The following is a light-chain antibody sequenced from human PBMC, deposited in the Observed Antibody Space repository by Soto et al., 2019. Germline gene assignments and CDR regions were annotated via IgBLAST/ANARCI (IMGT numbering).Light chain of an antibody. CDR3: QQYYSYPYT. CDR2: QAS. CDR1: QSISTS. V-gene: IGKV1-5*03. Sequence: DIQMTQSPSTLSASVGDRVTITCRASQSISTSLAWYQYKPGKAPKLLIYQASSLESGVPLRFSGSGSGTEFTLTISSLQPDDFATYYCQQYYSYPYTFGQGTKLEIK. J-gene: IGKJ2*01.